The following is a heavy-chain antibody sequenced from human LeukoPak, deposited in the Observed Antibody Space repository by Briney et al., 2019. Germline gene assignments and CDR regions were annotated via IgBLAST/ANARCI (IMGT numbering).Heavy chain of an antibody. CDR2: FSSSSSTI. CDR3: ARRYCSGGSCHLDY. J-gene: IGHJ4*02. V-gene: IGHV3-48*04. CDR1: GFTFSSYG. Sequence: PGGSLRLSCAASGFTFSSYGMNWVRQAPGKGLEWVSYFSSSSSTIYYADSVKGRFTISRDNAKNSLYLQMNSLRAEDTAVYYCARRYCSGGSCHLDYWGQGTLVTVSS. D-gene: IGHD2-15*01.